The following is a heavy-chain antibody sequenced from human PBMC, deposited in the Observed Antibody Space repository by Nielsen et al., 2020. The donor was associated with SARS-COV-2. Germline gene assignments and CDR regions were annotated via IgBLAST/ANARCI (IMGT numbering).Heavy chain of an antibody. D-gene: IGHD2-15*01. CDR3: ARNNKGYCSGGSCYYCYGMDV. J-gene: IGHJ6*02. CDR1: GGSISSYY. CDR2: IYYSGST. V-gene: IGHV4-59*08. Sequence: GSLRLSCTVSGGSISSYYWSWIRQPPGKGLEWIGYIYYSGSTNYNPSLKSRATISVDTSKNQFSLKLSSVTAADTAVYYCARNNKGYCSGGSCYYCYGMDVWGQGTTVTVSS.